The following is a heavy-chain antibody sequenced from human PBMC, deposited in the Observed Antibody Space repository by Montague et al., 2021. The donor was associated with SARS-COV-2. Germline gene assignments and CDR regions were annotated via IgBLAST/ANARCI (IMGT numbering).Heavy chain of an antibody. CDR3: ARDYWSSSWYGKPYYYYYGMDV. Sequence: SLSLSCSASGFTFSRYWMSWVRQAPGKGLEWVANIKQDGSEKYYVDSVKGRFTISRDNAKNSLYLQMNSLRAEDTAVYYCARDYWSSSWYGKPYYYYYGMDVWGQGTTVTVSS. J-gene: IGHJ6*02. V-gene: IGHV3-7*05. CDR1: GFTFSRYW. CDR2: IKQDGSEK. D-gene: IGHD6-13*01.